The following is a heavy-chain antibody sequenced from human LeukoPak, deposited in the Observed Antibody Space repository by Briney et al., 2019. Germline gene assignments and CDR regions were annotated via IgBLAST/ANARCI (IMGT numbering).Heavy chain of an antibody. D-gene: IGHD6-6*01. CDR3: ARTAARRFDY. V-gene: IGHV1-46*01. Sequence: RASVTVSCKASGYTFPSYFMHWVRQAPGQGLEWMGIINPTGGSTTYAQKFQGRVTMTRDTSTSTVYTELSSLRSDDTAVYYCARTAARRFDYWGQGTLVTVSS. CDR2: INPTGGST. J-gene: IGHJ4*02. CDR1: GYTFPSYF.